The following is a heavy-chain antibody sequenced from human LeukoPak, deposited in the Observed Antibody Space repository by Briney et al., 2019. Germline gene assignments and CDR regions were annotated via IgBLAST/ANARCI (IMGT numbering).Heavy chain of an antibody. V-gene: IGHV3-30*18. CDR3: AKEWFGGDCLGVLYYFDD. CDR2: ISYDGSNK. D-gene: IGHD2-21*02. J-gene: IGHJ4*02. Sequence: GGSLRLSCAASGFTFSRYGMHWVRQAPGKGLVWVAVISYDGSNKYYADSVKGRFTISRDNPKNTLYLQMNSLRAEDTAVYYCAKEWFGGDCLGVLYYFDDWGQGTLVTVSS. CDR1: GFTFSRYG.